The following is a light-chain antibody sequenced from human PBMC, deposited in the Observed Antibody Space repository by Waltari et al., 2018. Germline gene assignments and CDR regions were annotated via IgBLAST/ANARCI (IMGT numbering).Light chain of an antibody. V-gene: IGKV4-1*01. Sequence: DIVMTQSPDSLAASLGEKATITCKSSQTVLYSDNNNYLGWYQQKPGQPPKVLIKWASTRETGVPDRFVGSGSGTDFTLTINSLQAEDVAVYHCQQYFGTPVTFGQGTRLEIK. CDR3: QQYFGTPVT. CDR2: WAS. J-gene: IGKJ2*01. CDR1: QTVLYSDNNNY.